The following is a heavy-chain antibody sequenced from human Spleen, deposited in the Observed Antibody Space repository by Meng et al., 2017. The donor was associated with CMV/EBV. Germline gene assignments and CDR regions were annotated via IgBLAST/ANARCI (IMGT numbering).Heavy chain of an antibody. V-gene: IGHV4-31*02. D-gene: IGHD5-12*01. Sequence: SGGSISNSATFYWTWIRQHPGEGLEWMRYIYYSGSTYYNPSLQSRVSISKDTSKNQFSLRLRSVTAADTAVYYCARGSGYPGVFDYWGQGTLVTVSS. CDR2: IYYSGST. CDR3: ARGSGYPGVFDY. CDR1: GGSISNSATFY. J-gene: IGHJ4*02.